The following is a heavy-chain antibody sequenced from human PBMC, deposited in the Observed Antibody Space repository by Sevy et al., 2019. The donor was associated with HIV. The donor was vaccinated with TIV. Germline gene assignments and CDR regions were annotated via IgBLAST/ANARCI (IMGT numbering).Heavy chain of an antibody. CDR3: ARNSYYYDSSGYYFHYMDV. J-gene: IGHJ6*03. Sequence: GGSLRLSCAASGFTFSSYNMNWVRQAPGKGLEWVSYISSSTSTIYYADSVKGGFTISRDNARNSLYLQMNSLRDEATAFYYCARNSYYYDSSGYYFHYMDVWGKGTTVTVSS. CDR1: GFTFSSYN. CDR2: ISSSTSTI. V-gene: IGHV3-48*02. D-gene: IGHD3-22*01.